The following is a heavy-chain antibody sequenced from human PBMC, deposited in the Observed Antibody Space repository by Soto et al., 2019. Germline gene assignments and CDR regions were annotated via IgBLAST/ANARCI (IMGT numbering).Heavy chain of an antibody. V-gene: IGHV3-21*01. CDR1: GFTFSSYS. CDR2: ISSSSSYI. Sequence: EVQLVESGGGLVKPGGSLRLSCAASGFTFSSYSMNWVRQAPGKGLEWVSSISSSSSYIYYADSVKGRFTISRDNAKNSLYLQMNSLRAEDTAVYYCAREAELRFLEWLPEHFDYWGQGTLVTVSS. J-gene: IGHJ4*02. CDR3: AREAELRFLEWLPEHFDY. D-gene: IGHD3-3*01.